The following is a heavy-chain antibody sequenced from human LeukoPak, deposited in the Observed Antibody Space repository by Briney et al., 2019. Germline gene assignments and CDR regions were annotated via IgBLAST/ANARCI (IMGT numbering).Heavy chain of an antibody. CDR2: IYYSGST. CDR1: GGSISSYY. J-gene: IGHJ3*02. V-gene: IGHV4-59*01. D-gene: IGHD1-26*01. Sequence: SETLSLTCTVSGGSISSYYWSWIRQPPGKGLEWMGYIYYSGSTNYNPSLKSRVTISVDTSKNQFSLKLSSVTAADTAVYYCARGGAGGAFDIWGQGTMVTVSS. CDR3: ARGGAGGAFDI.